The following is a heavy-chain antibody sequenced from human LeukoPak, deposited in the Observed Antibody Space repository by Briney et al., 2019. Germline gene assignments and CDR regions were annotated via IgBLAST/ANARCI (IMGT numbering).Heavy chain of an antibody. V-gene: IGHV4-59*01. CDR3: ATTDYSSSWYEDYYYGMDV. J-gene: IGHJ6*02. Sequence: PSETLSLTCSVSDGSINSYYWNWIRRPPGKGLEWIGYIYYNGNTNYSPSLKSRVTMSVDTSKNLFSLKVSSVTAADTAVYYCATTDYSSSWYEDYYYGMDVWGQGTTVTVSS. CDR1: DGSINSYY. D-gene: IGHD6-13*01. CDR2: IYYNGNT.